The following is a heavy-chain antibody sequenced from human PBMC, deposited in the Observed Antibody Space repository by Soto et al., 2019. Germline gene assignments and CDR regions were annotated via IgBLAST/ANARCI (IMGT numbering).Heavy chain of an antibody. Sequence: GGSLRLSCAASGFSVSTNYMTWVRQAPGKGLEWVSVIYSGGSTYYADSVKGRFTISRDNSKNTLHLQMNSLRAEDTAVYYCARGTGSLYYFDFWGRGTLVTVSS. V-gene: IGHV3-53*01. D-gene: IGHD1-26*01. CDR2: IYSGGST. CDR1: GFSVSTNY. J-gene: IGHJ4*02. CDR3: ARGTGSLYYFDF.